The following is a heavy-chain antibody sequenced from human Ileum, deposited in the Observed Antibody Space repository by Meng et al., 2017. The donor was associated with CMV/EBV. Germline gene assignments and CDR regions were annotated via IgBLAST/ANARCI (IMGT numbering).Heavy chain of an antibody. Sequence: SGFTFSRYGMHWVLQAPGKGLEWVAFIRYDGSNKYYADSVKGRFTISRDNSKNTLYLQMNSLRAEDTAVYYCAKEVEYDSSGYYPLTWGQGTLVTVSS. CDR2: IRYDGSNK. CDR3: AKEVEYDSSGYYPLT. V-gene: IGHV3-30*02. CDR1: GFTFSRYG. J-gene: IGHJ5*02. D-gene: IGHD3-22*01.